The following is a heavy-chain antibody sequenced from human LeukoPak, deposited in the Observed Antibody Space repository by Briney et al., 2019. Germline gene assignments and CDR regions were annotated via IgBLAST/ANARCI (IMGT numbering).Heavy chain of an antibody. CDR2: STHSGST. CDR1: GGSFSGHY. Sequence: SDTLSLTCAVYGGSFSGHYWTWIRQPPGKGLEWIGESTHSGSTNYNPSLKSRVTISVDTSKNQFSLKLTSVSAAHTAVYHCARGRTGAAALDFWGPGTLVTVSS. J-gene: IGHJ4*02. V-gene: IGHV4-34*01. D-gene: IGHD2-2*01. CDR3: ARGRTGAAALDF.